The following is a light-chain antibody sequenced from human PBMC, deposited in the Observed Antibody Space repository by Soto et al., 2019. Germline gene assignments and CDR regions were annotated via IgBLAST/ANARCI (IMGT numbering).Light chain of an antibody. J-gene: IGKJ3*01. CDR1: QSVSSSY. Sequence: EIVLTQSPGTLSLSPGERATLSCRASQSVSSSYLGWYQQKPGQAPRLLIYGASSRATGIPDRFSGSGSGTDFPLTISRLAPEDFAVYYCQQYGSSFSFTFGPGTKVDIK. CDR3: QQYGSSFSFT. CDR2: GAS. V-gene: IGKV3-20*01.